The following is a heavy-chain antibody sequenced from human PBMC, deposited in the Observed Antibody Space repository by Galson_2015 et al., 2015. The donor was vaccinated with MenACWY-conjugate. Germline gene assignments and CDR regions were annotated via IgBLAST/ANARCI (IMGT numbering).Heavy chain of an antibody. CDR1: GLSFRSYA. V-gene: IGHV3-23*01. J-gene: IGHJ3*02. Sequence: SLRLSCAVSGLSFRSYAMSWVRQAPGKGXEWVSLISSKGGXXGTTYYADSVKGRFTISRDNSRNTLYLQMNSLRAEDTAVYYCARVSVAVASDAFDIWGQGTMVTVSS. CDR2: ISSKGGXXGTT. CDR3: ARVSVAVASDAFDI. D-gene: IGHD6-19*01.